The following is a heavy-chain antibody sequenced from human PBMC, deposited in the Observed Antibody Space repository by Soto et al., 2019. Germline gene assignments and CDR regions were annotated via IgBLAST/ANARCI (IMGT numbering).Heavy chain of an antibody. CDR1: GGSFRSYA. Sequence: QVQLVQSGAEVKKPWSSVKVSCKASGGSFRSYAVNWVRQAPGQGLECLGGIIPIFGTPNYAQKFHGRVSITADESTSTVYMDLISLTSEDTAVYYCAYSANHRYFFDSWGQGTLVTVSS. D-gene: IGHD5-18*01. CDR3: AYSANHRYFFDS. CDR2: IIPIFGTP. V-gene: IGHV1-69*12. J-gene: IGHJ5*01.